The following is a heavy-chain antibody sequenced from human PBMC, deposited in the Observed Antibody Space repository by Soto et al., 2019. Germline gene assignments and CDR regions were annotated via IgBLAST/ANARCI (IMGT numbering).Heavy chain of an antibody. CDR3: ARDLLYSYDSSGYYYPRNPVDY. Sequence: PVNGDRKTVVYTMTRYLGSRLINAQEQGLEGMGWISAYNGNTNYAQKLQGRVTMTTDTSTSTAYMELRSLRSDDTAVYYCARDLLYSYDSSGYYYPRNPVDYWGQGTLVTVTS. CDR2: ISAYNGNT. J-gene: IGHJ4*02. D-gene: IGHD3-22*01. CDR1: VYTMTRYL. V-gene: IGHV1-18*01.